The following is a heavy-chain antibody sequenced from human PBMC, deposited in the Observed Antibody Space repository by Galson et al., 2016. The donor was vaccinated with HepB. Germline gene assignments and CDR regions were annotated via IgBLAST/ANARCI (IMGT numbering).Heavy chain of an antibody. CDR3: AREVYCVTTSCYSNSFDI. CDR1: GGTFRSYG. D-gene: IGHD2-2*02. J-gene: IGHJ3*02. Sequence: SGGTFRSYGISWVRQAPGQGLEWMGGIIPIFGTANYAQKFQGRVTTTADDSTSTAYMELSGLRSEDTAVYYCAREVYCVTTSCYSNSFDIWGQGTLVSVSS. CDR2: IIPIFGTA. V-gene: IGHV1-69*01.